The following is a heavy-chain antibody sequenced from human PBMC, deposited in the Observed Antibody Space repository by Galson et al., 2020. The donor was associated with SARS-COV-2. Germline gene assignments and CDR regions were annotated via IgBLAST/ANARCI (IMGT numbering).Heavy chain of an antibody. CDR1: GFTFSSYS. CDR2: ISSSSSYI. D-gene: IGHD5-18*01. J-gene: IGHJ5*02. CDR3: ARDWEGYSDGFS. V-gene: IGHV3-21*01. Sequence: AGGSLRLSCAASGFTFSSYSMNWVRQAPGKGLEWVSSISSSSSYIYYADSVKGRFTISRDNAKNSLYLQMNSLRAEDTAVYYCARDWEGYSDGFSWGQGTLVTVSS.